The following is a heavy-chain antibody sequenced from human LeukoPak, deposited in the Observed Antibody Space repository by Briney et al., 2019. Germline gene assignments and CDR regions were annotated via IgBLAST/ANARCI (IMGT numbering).Heavy chain of an antibody. J-gene: IGHJ2*01. V-gene: IGHV4-39*07. CDR2: MYYSEST. D-gene: IGHD4-17*01. CDR1: GDSISSRSYY. CDR3: ARAGGLTTAPLDRDL. Sequence: PSETLSLTCTVSGDSISSRSYYWGWIRQPPGKGLEWIGSMYYSESTYYNPSLKSRVTMSVDTSKNQFSLKLSSVTAADTAVYYCARAGGLTTAPLDRDLWGRGALVTVSS.